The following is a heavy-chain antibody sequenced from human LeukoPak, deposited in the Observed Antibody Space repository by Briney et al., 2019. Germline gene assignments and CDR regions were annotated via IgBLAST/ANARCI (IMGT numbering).Heavy chain of an antibody. CDR2: MNPNSGNT. D-gene: IGHD6-19*01. J-gene: IGHJ6*02. CDR3: ARGSGWDFPSYYYGMDV. V-gene: IGHV1-8*01. Sequence: ASVKASCKASGYTFTSYDINWVRQATGQGLEWMGWMNPNSGNTGYAQKFQGRVTMTRNTSISTAYMELSSLRSEDTAVYYCARGSGWDFPSYYYGMDVWGQGTTVTVSS. CDR1: GYTFTSYD.